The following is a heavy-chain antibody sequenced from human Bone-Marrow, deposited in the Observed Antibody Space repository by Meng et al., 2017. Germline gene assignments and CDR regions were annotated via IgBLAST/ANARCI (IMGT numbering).Heavy chain of an antibody. CDR2: ISWNSGSI. V-gene: IGHV3-9*03. CDR1: GFTFDDYA. Sequence: GGSLRLSCAASGFTFDDYAMHWVRQAPGKGLGWVAGISWNSGSIGYADSVKGRFTISRDNAKNSLYLQMNSLRAEDMALYYCAKAPYGSGSYAYFDYWGQGTLVTVSS. CDR3: AKAPYGSGSYAYFDY. J-gene: IGHJ4*02. D-gene: IGHD3-10*01.